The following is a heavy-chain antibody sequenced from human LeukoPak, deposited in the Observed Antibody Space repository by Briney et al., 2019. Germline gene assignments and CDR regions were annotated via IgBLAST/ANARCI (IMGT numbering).Heavy chain of an antibody. CDR2: IYTSGST. CDR3: ARMVGADWGRYYYYMDV. V-gene: IGHV4-61*02. CDR1: GGSISSGSYY. J-gene: IGHJ6*03. Sequence: SETLSLTCTVSGGSISSGSYYWSWIRQPAGKGLEWIGRIYTSGSTNYDPSLKSRVTISVDTSKNQFSLKLSSVTAADTAVYYCARMVGADWGRYYYYMDVWGKGTTVTVSS. D-gene: IGHD1-26*01.